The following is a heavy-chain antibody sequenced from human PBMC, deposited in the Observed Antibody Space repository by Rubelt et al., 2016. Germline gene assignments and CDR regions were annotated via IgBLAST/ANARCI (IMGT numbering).Heavy chain of an antibody. D-gene: IGHD3-10*01. CDR1: GYTFISYG. V-gene: IGHV1-18*01. CDR2: ISAYNGNT. Sequence: QVQLVQSGAEVKKPGASVKVSCKASGYTFISYGISWVRQAPGQGLEWMGWISAYNGNTNVAQNLQGRVTMATDTLTSTAYMELRSLGSDDTAGYYCARGRRFGEVGMDVWGQGTTVTVSS. CDR3: ARGRRFGEVGMDV. J-gene: IGHJ6*02.